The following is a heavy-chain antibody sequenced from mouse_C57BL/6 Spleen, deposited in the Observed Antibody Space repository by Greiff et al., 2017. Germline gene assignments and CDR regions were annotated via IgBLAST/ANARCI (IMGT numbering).Heavy chain of an antibody. CDR3: VQPHHYFDV. V-gene: IGHV1-69*01. J-gene: IGHJ1*03. D-gene: IGHD6-1*01. CDR2: IDPSDSYT. Sequence: QVQLQQPGAELVMPGASVKLSCKASGYTFTSYWMHWVKQRPGPGLEWIGEIDPSDSYTNYNQKFKGKSTLTVDKSSSTAYMQLSSLTSEDSAVYYCVQPHHYFDVWGTGTTVTVSS. CDR1: GYTFTSYW.